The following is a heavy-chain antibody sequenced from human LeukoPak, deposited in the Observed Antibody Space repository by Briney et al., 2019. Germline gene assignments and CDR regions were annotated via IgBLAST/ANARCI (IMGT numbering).Heavy chain of an antibody. J-gene: IGHJ5*02. V-gene: IGHV4-34*01. CDR2: INHSGST. Sequence: SETLSLTCAVYGGSFSGYYWSWIRQPPGKGLEWIGEINHSGSTNYNPYLKSRVTISVDTSKNQFSLKLSSVTAADTAVYYCARGRSEAAAGRTPRRPLGEGWFDPWGQGTLVTVSS. CDR1: GGSFSGYY. CDR3: ARGRSEAAAGRTPRRPLGEGWFDP. D-gene: IGHD6-13*01.